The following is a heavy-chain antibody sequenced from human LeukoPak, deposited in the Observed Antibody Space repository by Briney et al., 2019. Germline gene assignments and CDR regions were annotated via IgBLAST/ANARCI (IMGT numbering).Heavy chain of an antibody. CDR3: AREGLGPLPRAEYFQH. CDR2: INPSGGST. V-gene: IGHV1-46*01. CDR1: GYTFTSYY. Sequence: ASVKVSCKASGYTFTSYYMHWVRQAPGQGLEWMGIINPSGGSTSYAQKFQGRVTMTRDTSTSTVYMELSSLRSEDTAVYYCAREGLGPLPRAEYFQHWGQGTLVTVSP. J-gene: IGHJ1*01.